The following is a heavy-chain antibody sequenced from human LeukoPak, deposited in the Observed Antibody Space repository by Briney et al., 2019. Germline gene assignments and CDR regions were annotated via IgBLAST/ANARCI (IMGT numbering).Heavy chain of an antibody. V-gene: IGHV5-51*01. CDR3: ARRTPPNYYGSGSSTRWFDY. CDR1: GYSFTSYW. CDR2: IYPGDSDT. J-gene: IGHJ4*02. Sequence: GESLKISCKGSGYSFTSYWIGWARQMPGKGLEWMGIIYPGDSDTRYSPSFQGQVTISADKSISTAYLQWSSLKASDTAMYYCARRTPPNYYGSGSSTRWFDYWGQGTLVTVSS. D-gene: IGHD3-10*01.